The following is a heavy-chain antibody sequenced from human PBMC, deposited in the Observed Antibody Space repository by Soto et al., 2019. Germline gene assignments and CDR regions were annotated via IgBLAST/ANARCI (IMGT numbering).Heavy chain of an antibody. V-gene: IGHV3-48*03. CDR3: ARQGSYFRGRTYRSIDY. D-gene: IGHD1-26*01. CDR1: GFTFSSYE. Sequence: GSLRLSCAASGFTFSSYEMNWVRQAPGKGLEWVSYISSSGSTIYYADSVKGRFTISRDNAKNSLYLQMNSLRAEDTAVYYCARQGSYFRGRTYRSIDYWGQGTLVTVSS. J-gene: IGHJ4*02. CDR2: ISSSGSTI.